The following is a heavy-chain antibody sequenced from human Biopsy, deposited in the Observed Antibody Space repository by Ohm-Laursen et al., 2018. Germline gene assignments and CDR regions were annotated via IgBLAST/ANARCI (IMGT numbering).Heavy chain of an antibody. CDR2: IYSSGGS. CDR3: ARHIGSSWEWAFDI. J-gene: IGHJ3*02. Sequence: GTLSLTCSVSGGSTNDYFWSWIRQPAGETLEWIGRIYSSGGSSYNPSLKSRISMSMDTSNSQFSLKLTSVTAADTAVYYCARHIGSSWEWAFDIWGRGTMVTVSS. V-gene: IGHV4-4*07. D-gene: IGHD6-13*01. CDR1: GGSTNDYF.